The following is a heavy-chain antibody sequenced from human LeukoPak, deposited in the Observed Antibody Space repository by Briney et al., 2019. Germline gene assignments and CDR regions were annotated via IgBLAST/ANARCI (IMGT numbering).Heavy chain of an antibody. CDR2: ITGNGGST. Sequence: GGSLRLPCAASGFTFTTYTMHWVRQAPGKGLEYVSAITGNGGSTYYADSVKGRFTISRDNSKNTLYLQLGSLRDEDMAVYYCARERNYYYFDYWGQGTLVTVSS. V-gene: IGHV3-64*02. CDR1: GFTFTTYT. CDR3: ARERNYYYFDY. J-gene: IGHJ4*02. D-gene: IGHD1-7*01.